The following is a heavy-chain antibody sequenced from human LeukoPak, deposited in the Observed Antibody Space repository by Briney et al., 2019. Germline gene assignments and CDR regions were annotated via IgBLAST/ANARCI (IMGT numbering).Heavy chain of an antibody. Sequence: ASVKVSCKASGYTFTGYYIHWVRQAPGQGLEWMGWINPHSGGTNYAQKFQGGVTMTRDTSITTAYMELSSLRSDDTAVYYCARDIKVAAAGTEYFQHWGQGTLVTVSS. CDR1: GYTFTGYY. CDR3: ARDIKVAAAGTEYFQH. D-gene: IGHD6-13*01. CDR2: INPHSGGT. J-gene: IGHJ1*01. V-gene: IGHV1-2*02.